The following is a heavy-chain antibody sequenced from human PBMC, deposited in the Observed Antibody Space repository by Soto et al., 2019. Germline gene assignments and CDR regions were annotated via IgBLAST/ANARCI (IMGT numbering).Heavy chain of an antibody. V-gene: IGHV4-59*11. CDR1: GGSINNHY. CDR3: GRAAHYSSDFRWFEP. CDR2: IYYSGRT. D-gene: IGHD6-25*01. J-gene: IGHJ5*02. Sequence: SETLSLTCTVSGGSINNHYWSWIRQPPEKGLEWIGYIYYSGRTNYNPSLKGRVTMSVDTSKNQFALKLSSATAADQAVYYWGRAAHYSSDFRWFEPWGPGTLVTVSS.